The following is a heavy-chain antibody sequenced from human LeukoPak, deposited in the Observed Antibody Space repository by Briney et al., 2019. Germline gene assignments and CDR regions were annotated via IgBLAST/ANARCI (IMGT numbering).Heavy chain of an antibody. CDR3: SRSLEL. V-gene: IGHV3-7*01. J-gene: IGHJ4*02. CDR1: GFPISGYW. CDR2: IKQDGSEQ. Sequence: GGSLRLSCAASGFPISGYWMDWVRQAPGKGMEWVANIKQDGSEQHYADSVKGRFTISRDNAKNSLYLEMNSLRGEDTAVYYCSRSLELWGQGALVTASS. D-gene: IGHD3-10*01.